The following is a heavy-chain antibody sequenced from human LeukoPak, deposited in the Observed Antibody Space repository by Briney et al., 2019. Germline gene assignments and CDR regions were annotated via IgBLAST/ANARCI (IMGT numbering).Heavy chain of an antibody. V-gene: IGHV1-69*05. Sequence: ASVKVSCKASGGTFSGYAISWVRQAPGQGLEWMGGIIPIFGTANYAQKFQGRVTITTDESTSTAYMELSSLRSEDTAVYYCARVYYDSSGYYYGNWFDPWGQGTLVTVSS. J-gene: IGHJ5*02. CDR1: GGTFSGYA. CDR2: IIPIFGTA. CDR3: ARVYYDSSGYYYGNWFDP. D-gene: IGHD3-22*01.